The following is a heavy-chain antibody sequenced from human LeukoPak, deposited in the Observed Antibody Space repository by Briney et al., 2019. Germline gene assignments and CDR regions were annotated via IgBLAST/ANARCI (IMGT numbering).Heavy chain of an antibody. D-gene: IGHD3-10*01. V-gene: IGHV3-64*02. CDR3: ARVPASGYFDY. J-gene: IGHJ4*02. Sequence: GGSLRLSCAASGFTFSSYTMRWVRQAPGEGLEDVSSISSSGDSTYYADSVKGRFTISRDNSNNMLYLQMGSLRVEDMAVYYCARVPASGYFDYWGQGTLVTVSS. CDR2: ISSSGDST. CDR1: GFTFSSYT.